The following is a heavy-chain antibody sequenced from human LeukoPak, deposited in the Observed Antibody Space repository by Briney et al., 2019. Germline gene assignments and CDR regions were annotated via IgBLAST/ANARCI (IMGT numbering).Heavy chain of an antibody. CDR3: ARTPRFASSGWYYYDY. J-gene: IGHJ4*02. Sequence: PSETLSLTCTVSGYSISSGYYWGWIRPPPGKGLEWIGSIYHSGSTYYNPSLKSRVTISVDTSKNQFSLKLSSVTAADTAVYYCARTPRFASSGWYYYDYWGQGTLVTVSS. CDR2: IYHSGST. CDR1: GYSISSGYY. V-gene: IGHV4-38-2*02. D-gene: IGHD6-19*01.